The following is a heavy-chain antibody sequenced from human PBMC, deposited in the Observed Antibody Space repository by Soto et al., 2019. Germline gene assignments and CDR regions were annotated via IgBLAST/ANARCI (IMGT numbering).Heavy chain of an antibody. Sequence: QVQLVQSGAEAKRPGASVKVSCTTSGYTFSSYGISWVRQAPGQGLEWMGWISVYNGNTNYAQKFQGRATLTRDTSTSTAYMELTSLRFDDTAVYYCVISAMAGDYYYYGMDVWGQGTTVTVSS. CDR3: VISAMAGDYYYYGMDV. CDR2: ISVYNGNT. CDR1: GYTFSSYG. D-gene: IGHD6-19*01. J-gene: IGHJ6*02. V-gene: IGHV1-18*01.